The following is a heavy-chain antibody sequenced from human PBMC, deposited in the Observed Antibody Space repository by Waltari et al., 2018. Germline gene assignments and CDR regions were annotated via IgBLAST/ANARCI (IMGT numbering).Heavy chain of an antibody. Sequence: QVQLVQSGAEVKKPGASVKVSCKASGYTFTSYYMHWVRQAPGQGLEWMGIINPRGGSTSYAQKFQGRVTMTRDTSTSTVYMELSSLRSEDTAVYYCARGRQQLVPSDYYYGMDVWGQGTTVTVSS. CDR1: GYTFTSYY. V-gene: IGHV1-46*01. CDR2: INPRGGST. J-gene: IGHJ6*02. D-gene: IGHD6-13*01. CDR3: ARGRQQLVPSDYYYGMDV.